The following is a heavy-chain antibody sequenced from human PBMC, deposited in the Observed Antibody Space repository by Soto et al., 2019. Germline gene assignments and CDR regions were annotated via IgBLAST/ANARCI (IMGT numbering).Heavy chain of an antibody. CDR3: ARLPGTNFDY. V-gene: IGHV4-39*01. Sequence: SETLSLTCTVSGGSISSYYWGWIRQPPGKGLEWIGSIYYSGSTYYNPSLKSRVTISVDTSKNQFSLKLSSVTAADTAVYYCARLPGTNFDYWGQGTLVTVSS. J-gene: IGHJ4*02. CDR1: GGSISSYY. CDR2: IYYSGST. D-gene: IGHD1-1*01.